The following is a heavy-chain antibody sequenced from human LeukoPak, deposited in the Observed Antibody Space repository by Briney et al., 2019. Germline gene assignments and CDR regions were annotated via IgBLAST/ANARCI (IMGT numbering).Heavy chain of an antibody. Sequence: PGGSLRLSCEASGLTFSRYWLTWVRQAPGKGLEWVANINERGSEKNYVDSVKGRFTISRDNAKSSLYLQMNNLRDDDTAVYHCVSRACTITACYVASWRCFDHWGQGTPVTVSS. CDR1: GLTFSRYW. D-gene: IGHD2-2*01. J-gene: IGHJ4*02. CDR3: VSRACTITACYVASWRCFDH. CDR2: INERGSEK. V-gene: IGHV3-7*03.